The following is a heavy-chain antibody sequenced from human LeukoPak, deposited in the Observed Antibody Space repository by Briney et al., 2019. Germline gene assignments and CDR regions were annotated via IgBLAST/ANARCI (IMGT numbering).Heavy chain of an antibody. J-gene: IGHJ3*02. CDR2: ISSSSSYT. D-gene: IGHD6-13*01. CDR3: ARVRVAAAGRDAFDI. Sequence: GGSLRLSRAASGFTFSDYYMSWIRQAPGKGLEWVSYISSSSSYTNYADSVKGRFTISRDNAKNSLYLQMNSLRAEDTAVYYCARVRVAAAGRDAFDIWGQGTMVTVSS. V-gene: IGHV3-11*06. CDR1: GFTFSDYY.